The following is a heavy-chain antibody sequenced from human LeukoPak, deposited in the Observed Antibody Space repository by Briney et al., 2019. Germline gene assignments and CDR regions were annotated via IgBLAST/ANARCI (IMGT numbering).Heavy chain of an antibody. Sequence: ASVKVSCKVSGYTLTELSMHWVRQAPGKGLEWMGGFDPEDGETIYAQKFQGRVTMTEDTSTDTAYMELSSPRSEDTAVYYCATPVPLYYGGNSYLGYWGQGTLVTVSS. V-gene: IGHV1-24*01. CDR3: ATPVPLYYGGNSYLGY. CDR1: GYTLTELS. D-gene: IGHD4-23*01. J-gene: IGHJ4*02. CDR2: FDPEDGET.